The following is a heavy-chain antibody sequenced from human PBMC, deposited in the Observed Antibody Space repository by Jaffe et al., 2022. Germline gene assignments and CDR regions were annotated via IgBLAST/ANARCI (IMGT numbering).Heavy chain of an antibody. CDR3: TRACRGSVPTCYSDPDAFDL. V-gene: IGHV3-13*01. D-gene: IGHD2-15*01. CDR2: IGTAGDS. J-gene: IGHJ3*01. Sequence: EVQLVESGGGLVQPGGSLRLSCVASGFTFSTYDMHWVRQAPGKGLEWVSLIGTAGDSLYQGSVKGRFTISRENARNSLFLQMNSLGPGDTAVYYCTRACRGSVPTCYSDPDAFDLWGQGTMVTVSS. CDR1: GFTFSTYD.